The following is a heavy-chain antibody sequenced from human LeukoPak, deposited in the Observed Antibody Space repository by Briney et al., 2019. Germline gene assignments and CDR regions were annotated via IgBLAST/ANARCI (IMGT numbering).Heavy chain of an antibody. D-gene: IGHD5-12*01. CDR3: ARARRFNSGYDYDY. V-gene: IGHV4-39*07. J-gene: IGHJ4*02. Sequence: SETLSLTCTVSGGSIRNDNYYWGLIRQPPGKGLEWIGSIYYSGSTYYNPSLKSRVTISVATSKNQFSLKLSSVTAADTAVYYCARARRFNSGYDYDYWGQGTLVTVSS. CDR1: GGSIRNDNYY. CDR2: IYYSGST.